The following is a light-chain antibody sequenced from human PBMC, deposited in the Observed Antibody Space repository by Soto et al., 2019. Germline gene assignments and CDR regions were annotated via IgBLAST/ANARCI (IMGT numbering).Light chain of an antibody. CDR2: AAS. V-gene: IGKV1-39*01. CDR3: QQSYSTLGIT. Sequence: DIQMTQSPSSVSASVGDRVTITCRASQSISSYLNWYQQKPGKATKLMIYAASSLQSGVPSRFSGSGSGTDFTLTISSLQPEDFATYYCQQSYSTLGITFGQGTRLEIK. J-gene: IGKJ5*01. CDR1: QSISSY.